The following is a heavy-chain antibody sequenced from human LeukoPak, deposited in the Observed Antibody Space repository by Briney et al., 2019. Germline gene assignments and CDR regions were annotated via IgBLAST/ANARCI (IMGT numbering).Heavy chain of an antibody. CDR2: ISRNSCSI. Sequence: GGSLRLSCGASGFTLDDYAMHGVRAAPARGREGVFGISRNSCSIGYADSVKSRVTISRDNAKNSLYLQMNSLRAADMALYYCAKSRAAGILGLPDYWGQGTLVTVSS. J-gene: IGHJ4*02. V-gene: IGHV3-9*03. D-gene: IGHD6-13*01. CDR3: AKSRAAGILGLPDY. CDR1: GFTLDDYA.